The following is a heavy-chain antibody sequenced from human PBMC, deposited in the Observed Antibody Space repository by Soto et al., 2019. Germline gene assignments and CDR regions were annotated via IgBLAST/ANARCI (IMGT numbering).Heavy chain of an antibody. CDR2: IYTSGST. D-gene: IGHD1-20*01. Sequence: QVQLQESGPGLVKPSATLSLTCTVSGGSISSDYWRWSRQPAGKGLEWIGRIYTSGSTNYNPSLKSGVTLAGDTASNQCSLKLSSVTAADTDVYYCARDRNWNYFDYWGQGTLVTVSS. V-gene: IGHV4-4*07. J-gene: IGHJ4*02. CDR3: ARDRNWNYFDY. CDR1: GGSISSDY.